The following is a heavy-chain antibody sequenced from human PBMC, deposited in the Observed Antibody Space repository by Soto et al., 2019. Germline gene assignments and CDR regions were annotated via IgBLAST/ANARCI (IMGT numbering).Heavy chain of an antibody. CDR2: IYYSGST. V-gene: IGHV4-31*03. CDR1: GASISSGGYY. J-gene: IGHJ2*01. D-gene: IGHD6-19*01. CDR3: ARDGRGRGIAVAGRFWYFDL. Sequence: QVQLQESGPGLVKPSQTLSLTCTVSGASISSGGYYWNWIRQHPGKGLEWIGYIYYSGSTYYNPSLRSRVTMSVDTSKNEFSLKLSSVTAADTAVYYCARDGRGRGIAVAGRFWYFDLWGRGTLVTVSS.